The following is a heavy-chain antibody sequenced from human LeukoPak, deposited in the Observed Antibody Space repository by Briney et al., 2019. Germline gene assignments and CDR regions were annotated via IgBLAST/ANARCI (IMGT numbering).Heavy chain of an antibody. CDR1: GFTFTSYV. D-gene: IGHD4-17*01. J-gene: IGHJ4*02. CDR3: ARDDDYGDYATY. CDR2: ISGGGGST. Sequence: GGSLRLSCAASGFTFTSYVMSWARQAPGKGLEWVSAISGGGGSTYYADSVKGRFTISRDNSKNTLYLQMNSLRAEDTAVYYCARDDDYGDYATYWGQGTLVTVSS. V-gene: IGHV3-23*01.